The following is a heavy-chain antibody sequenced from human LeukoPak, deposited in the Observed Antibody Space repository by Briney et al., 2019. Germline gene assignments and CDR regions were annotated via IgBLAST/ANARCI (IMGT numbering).Heavy chain of an antibody. V-gene: IGHV1-24*01. CDR3: ATVGVRGVLYFDY. CDR2: FDPEGGET. Sequence: XHXXXQAPGKGLEWMGGFDPEGGETIYAQKFQGRVTMTEDTSTDTAYMELSSLRSEDTAVYYCATVGVRGVLYFDYWGQGTLVTVSS. J-gene: IGHJ4*02. D-gene: IGHD3-10*01.